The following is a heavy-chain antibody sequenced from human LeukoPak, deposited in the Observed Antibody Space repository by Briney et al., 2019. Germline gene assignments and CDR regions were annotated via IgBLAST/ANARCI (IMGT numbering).Heavy chain of an antibody. Sequence: GGSLRLSCAASGFTFSDYYMTWISQAPGKGLEWVSYISRGGTTIYYADSMKGRFTISRDNAKRSLYLQMNSLRAEDTAVYYCARGQYGVNSYYFDYWGQGTLVTVSS. CDR3: ARGQYGVNSYYFDY. CDR2: ISRGGTTI. D-gene: IGHD4-23*01. V-gene: IGHV3-11*04. CDR1: GFTFSDYY. J-gene: IGHJ4*02.